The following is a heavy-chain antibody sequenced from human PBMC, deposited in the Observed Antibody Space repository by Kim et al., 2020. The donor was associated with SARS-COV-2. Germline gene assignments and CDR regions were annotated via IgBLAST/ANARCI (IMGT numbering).Heavy chain of an antibody. V-gene: IGHV3-7*01. Sequence: GGSLRLSCAASGFSLTYYWMSWVRQTPGKGMEWVGNMKYDGSEEYYVDSVQGRFTISRDIARNSLFLQMNSLRADDTAVYYCARGDSGSFGVDYWGQGTPVTVSS. J-gene: IGHJ4*02. CDR1: GFSLTYYW. D-gene: IGHD3-10*01. CDR3: ARGDSGSFGVDY. CDR2: MKYDGSEE.